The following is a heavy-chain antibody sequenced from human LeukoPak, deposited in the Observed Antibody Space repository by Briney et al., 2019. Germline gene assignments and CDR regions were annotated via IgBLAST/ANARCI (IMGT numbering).Heavy chain of an antibody. J-gene: IGHJ4*02. Sequence: GGSLRLSCAASGFTFSSYNMNWVRQAPGKGLEWVSSISRGGSYIYYSGSVQGRFTISRDNAKNSLYLQMNSLRAEDTAVYYCARGTPTTRDFDYWGQGTLVTVSS. D-gene: IGHD4-11*01. CDR3: ARGTPTTRDFDY. V-gene: IGHV3-21*01. CDR1: GFTFSSYN. CDR2: ISRGGSYI.